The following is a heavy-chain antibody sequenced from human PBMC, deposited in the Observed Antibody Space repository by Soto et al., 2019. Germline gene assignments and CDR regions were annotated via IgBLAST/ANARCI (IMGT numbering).Heavy chain of an antibody. Sequence: GGSLRLSCAASGFTFSDYYMSWIRQAPGKGLEWVSYISSSSSYTNYADSVKGRFTISRDNAKNSLYLQMNSLRAEDTAVYYCARDMGYCSSTSCYIVAYYYYYGMDVWGQGTTVTVSS. CDR3: ARDMGYCSSTSCYIVAYYYYYGMDV. J-gene: IGHJ6*02. CDR1: GFTFSDYY. D-gene: IGHD2-2*01. CDR2: ISSSSSYT. V-gene: IGHV3-11*06.